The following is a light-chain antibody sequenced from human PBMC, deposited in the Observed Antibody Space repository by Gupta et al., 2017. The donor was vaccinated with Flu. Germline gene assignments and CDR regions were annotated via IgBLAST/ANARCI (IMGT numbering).Light chain of an antibody. CDR3: SLSYSGTWV. V-gene: IGLV7-46*01. CDR2: DTS. CDR1: AGAGNSGHS. Sequence: GTLILTCGSSAGAGNSGHSPYCVHQKPDHVPRKLIYDTSNKHSSTPARFSGSLLVGKAALTLSWAQSEDEYEYYCSLSYSGTWVFGGGTKLTVL. J-gene: IGLJ3*02.